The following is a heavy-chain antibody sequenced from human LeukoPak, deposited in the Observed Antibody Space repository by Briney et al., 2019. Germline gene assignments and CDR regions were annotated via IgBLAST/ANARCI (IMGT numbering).Heavy chain of an antibody. CDR2: ISSNGGST. D-gene: IGHD1-20*01. CDR1: GFTFSSYA. CDR3: ARSNWNDPIAFSGFAAFDI. J-gene: IGHJ3*02. V-gene: IGHV3-64*01. Sequence: PGGSLRLSCAASGFTFSSYAMHWVRQAPGKGLEYVSAISSNGGSTYYANSVKGRFTISRDNSKNTLYLQMGSLRAEDMAVYYCARSNWNDPIAFSGFAAFDIWGQGTMVTVSS.